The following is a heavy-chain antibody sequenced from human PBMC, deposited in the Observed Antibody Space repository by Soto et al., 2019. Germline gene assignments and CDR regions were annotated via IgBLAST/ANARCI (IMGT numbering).Heavy chain of an antibody. Sequence: PSETLSLTWTVSGGSITGGDWSWIRQPPGKGLEWIGYVYYSGSTNYNPSFKSRVTISVDMSKNQFSLKLSSVTAADTAVYYCARDFWSGYYSNWLDPWGQGTLVTVSS. J-gene: IGHJ5*02. CDR1: GGSITGGD. CDR2: VYYSGST. CDR3: ARDFWSGYYSNWLDP. V-gene: IGHV4-59*01. D-gene: IGHD3-3*01.